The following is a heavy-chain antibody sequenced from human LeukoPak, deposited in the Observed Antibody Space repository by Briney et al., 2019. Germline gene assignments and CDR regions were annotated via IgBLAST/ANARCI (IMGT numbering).Heavy chain of an antibody. CDR2: IRYDGSNE. V-gene: IGHV3-30*02. D-gene: IGHD3-10*01. CDR3: AREATIVRAFDY. Sequence: VGSLRLSCAASGFTFSSYGMHWVRQAPGRGLERVAFIRYDGSNEYYADSVKGRFTISRDNSKNTLYLQMNSLRAEDTAVYYCAREATIVRAFDYWGQGTLVTVS. CDR1: GFTFSSYG. J-gene: IGHJ4*02.